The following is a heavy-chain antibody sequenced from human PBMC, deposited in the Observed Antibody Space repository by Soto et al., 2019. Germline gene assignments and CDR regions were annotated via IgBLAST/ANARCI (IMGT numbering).Heavy chain of an antibody. CDR3: ARDLWGYCGTDCYPLDV. Sequence: SDTLSLTCTVSGGTLSGYYWSWIRQPPGKGLEWIGYMYNTGSTVYNPSFKSRVTISVDTSKNQFSLKLNSVTAADTAVYYCARDLWGYCGTDCYPLDVWGQGTTVTVSS. CDR1: GGTLSGYY. D-gene: IGHD2-21*02. J-gene: IGHJ6*02. V-gene: IGHV4-59*01. CDR2: MYNTGST.